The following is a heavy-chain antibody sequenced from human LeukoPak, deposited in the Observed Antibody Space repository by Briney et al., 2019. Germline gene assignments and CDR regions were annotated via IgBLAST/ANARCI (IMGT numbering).Heavy chain of an antibody. V-gene: IGHV3-66*01. CDR1: GFTVSSNY. CDR3: ARERIPYAFDI. D-gene: IGHD2-21*01. Sequence: GGSLRLSCAASGFTVSSNYMSWVRQAPGQGMEWVSVIYSGGSTYYADSVKGRFTISRDNSKNTLYLQMNSLRAEDTAVYYCARERIPYAFDIWGQGTMVTVSS. CDR2: IYSGGST. J-gene: IGHJ3*02.